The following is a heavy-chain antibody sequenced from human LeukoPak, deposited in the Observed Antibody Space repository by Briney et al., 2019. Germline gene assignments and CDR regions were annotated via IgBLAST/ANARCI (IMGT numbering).Heavy chain of an antibody. CDR3: ASWLGTYYDILTGANWFDP. CDR2: IYYSGST. Sequence: PGGSLRLSCAASGFTFRSYSMNWVRQAPGKGLEWIGSIYYSGSTYYNPSLKSRVTISVDTSKNQFSLKLSSVTAADTAVYYCASWLGTYYDILTGANWFDPWGQGTLVTVSS. CDR1: GFTFRSYSMN. J-gene: IGHJ5*02. V-gene: IGHV4-39*01. D-gene: IGHD3-9*01.